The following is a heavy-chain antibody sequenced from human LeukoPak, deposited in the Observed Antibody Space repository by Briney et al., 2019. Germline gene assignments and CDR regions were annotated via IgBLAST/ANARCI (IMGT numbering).Heavy chain of an antibody. Sequence: GGSLRLSCAASGFTFSSYTMNWVRQAPGKGLEWVSIIFGNGDTTYYADSVKGRFTVSRDNSKDTLYLQMNDLRPDDTAIYYCAKRNTMVRGGPCFDYWGQGLLVTVSS. CDR1: GFTFSSYT. CDR2: IFGNGDTT. D-gene: IGHD3-10*01. J-gene: IGHJ4*02. CDR3: AKRNTMVRGGPCFDY. V-gene: IGHV3-23*01.